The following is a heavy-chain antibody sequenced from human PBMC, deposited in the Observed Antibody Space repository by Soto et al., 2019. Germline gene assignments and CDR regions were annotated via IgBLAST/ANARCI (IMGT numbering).Heavy chain of an antibody. J-gene: IGHJ3*02. V-gene: IGHV3-30*18. CDR3: AKAGDAFDI. CDR1: GFTFSSYG. Sequence: QVQLVESGGGVVQPGRSLRLSCAASGFTFSSYGMHWVRQAPGKGLEWVAVISYDGSNKYYADSVKGRFTISRDNSKNTLYLQMNSLIAEDTAVYYCAKAGDAFDIWGQGTMVTVSS. CDR2: ISYDGSNK.